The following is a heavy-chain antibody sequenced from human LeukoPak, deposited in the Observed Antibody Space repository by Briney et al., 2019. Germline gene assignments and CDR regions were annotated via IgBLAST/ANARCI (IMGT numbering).Heavy chain of an antibody. CDR2: INPNSGGT. Sequence: ASVKVSCKASGYTFTGYYMHWVRQAPGQGLEWMGWINPNSGGTNYAQKFQGRVTMTRDTSISTAYMELSRLRSDDTAVYYCAREWGCSSTSCPSFDYWGQGTLVTVSS. CDR3: AREWGCSSTSCPSFDY. V-gene: IGHV1-2*02. D-gene: IGHD2-2*01. CDR1: GYTFTGYY. J-gene: IGHJ4*02.